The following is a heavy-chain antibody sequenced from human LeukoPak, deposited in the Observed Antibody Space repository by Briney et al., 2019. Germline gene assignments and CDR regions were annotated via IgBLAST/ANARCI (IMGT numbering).Heavy chain of an antibody. CDR2: IIPIFGTA. J-gene: IGHJ3*02. CDR3: ARANMATISALDI. D-gene: IGHD5-24*01. V-gene: IGHV1-69*05. CDR1: GGTFSSYA. Sequence: SVKVSCKASGGTFSSYAISWVRQAPGQGLEWMGGIIPIFGTANYAQKFQGRVTITTDESTSTAYMELSSLRSEDTAVYYCARANMATISALDIWGQGTMVTVSS.